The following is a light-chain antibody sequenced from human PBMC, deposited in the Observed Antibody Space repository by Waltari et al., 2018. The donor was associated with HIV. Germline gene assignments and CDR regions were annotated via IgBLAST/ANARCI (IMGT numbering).Light chain of an antibody. CDR3: MQARQTLFT. J-gene: IGKJ3*01. Sequence: DIVMTQSPLSPSVTPGQPASISCRSSQSLLHSNGYNYLDWYLQKPGQSPQLLIYLGSNRASGVPDRFSGSGSGTDFTLKISRVEAEDVGVYYCMQARQTLFTFGPGTKVDIK. V-gene: IGKV2-28*01. CDR2: LGS. CDR1: QSLLHSNGYNY.